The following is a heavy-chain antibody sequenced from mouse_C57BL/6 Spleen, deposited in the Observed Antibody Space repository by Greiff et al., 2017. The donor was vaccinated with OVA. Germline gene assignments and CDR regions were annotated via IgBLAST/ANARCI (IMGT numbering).Heavy chain of an antibody. J-gene: IGHJ4*01. CDR3: ARDEGHYYAMDY. Sequence: DVMLVESGGGLVQSGRSLRLSCATSGFTFSDFYMEWVRQAPGKGLEWIAASRNKANDYTTEYSASVKGRFIVSRDTSQSILYLQMNALRAEDTAIYYCARDEGHYYAMDYWGQGTSVTVSS. V-gene: IGHV7-1*01. CDR2: SRNKANDYTT. CDR1: GFTFSDFY.